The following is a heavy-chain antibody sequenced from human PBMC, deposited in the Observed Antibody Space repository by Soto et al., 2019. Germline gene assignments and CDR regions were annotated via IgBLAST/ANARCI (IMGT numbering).Heavy chain of an antibody. CDR3: AREQICNVVKCSNWFDP. Sequence: QVQLQASGPGLVKPSGTLSLTCGVSGGSIRSPTWWIWARQFPGKGLEWIGEIFHTGSVNYNPSLKSRVTLSLDKSKNQFSLKLTSVTAADTAVYFCAREQICNVVKCSNWFDPWGQGTLVTVSS. V-gene: IGHV4-4*02. CDR2: IFHTGSV. J-gene: IGHJ5*02. CDR1: GGSIRSPTW. D-gene: IGHD2-8*01.